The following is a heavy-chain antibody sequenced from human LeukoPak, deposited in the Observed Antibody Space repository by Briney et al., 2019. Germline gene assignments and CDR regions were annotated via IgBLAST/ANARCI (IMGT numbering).Heavy chain of an antibody. J-gene: IGHJ6*02. V-gene: IGHV1-2*02. CDR1: GYTFTGYY. CDR3: ARAGYSYGYYGMDV. CDR2: INPNSGGT. D-gene: IGHD5-18*01. Sequence: AAVKVSRQASGYTFTGYYMQWVRQAPRQGLEWMGWINPNSGGTNYAQKVRGRVTMTRDTSISTAYMELSRLRSDDTAVYYCARAGYSYGYYGMDVWGQGTSVIVSS.